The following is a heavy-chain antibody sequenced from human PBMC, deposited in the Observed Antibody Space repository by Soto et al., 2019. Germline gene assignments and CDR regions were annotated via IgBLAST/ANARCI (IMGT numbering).Heavy chain of an antibody. Sequence: SETPSLTCDVYGGSFSGYIWTWIRQTPGKGLQWIGQINHSGSANYNPSLKSRVTISVDTSKNQVSLKLSSVTAADTAMYFCARQVSSAWPPYYYDRAVWAQGTTVTVS. CDR2: INHSGSA. CDR3: ARQVSSAWPPYYYDRAV. V-gene: IGHV4-34*01. D-gene: IGHD6-25*01. CDR1: GGSFSGYI. J-gene: IGHJ6*02.